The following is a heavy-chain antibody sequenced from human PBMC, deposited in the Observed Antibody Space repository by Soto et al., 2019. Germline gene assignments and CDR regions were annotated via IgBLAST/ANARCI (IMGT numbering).Heavy chain of an antibody. CDR3: ARDRVAAAGFDPSFDP. CDR1: GFTFSSYS. D-gene: IGHD6-13*01. Sequence: EVQLVESGGGLVKPGGSLRLSCAASGFTFSSYSMNWFRQAPGKGLEWVSSISSSSSYIYYADSVKGRFTISRDNAKNSLYLQMNSLRDEDTAVYYCARDRVAAAGFDPSFDPWGQGTLVTVSS. V-gene: IGHV3-21*01. J-gene: IGHJ5*02. CDR2: ISSSSSYI.